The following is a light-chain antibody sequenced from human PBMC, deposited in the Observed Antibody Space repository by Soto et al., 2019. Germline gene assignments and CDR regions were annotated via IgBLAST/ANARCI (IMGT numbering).Light chain of an antibody. Sequence: QSALTQPASVSGSPGQSITISCTGTSSDVGNYNLVSWYQQHPGKAPKLMIYEDSKRPSGVSNRFSGSKSGNTASLTISGLQAGDEADYYCCSYAGSYSYAFATGTKLTVL. CDR2: EDS. CDR1: SSDVGNYNL. CDR3: CSYAGSYSYA. J-gene: IGLJ1*01. V-gene: IGLV2-23*01.